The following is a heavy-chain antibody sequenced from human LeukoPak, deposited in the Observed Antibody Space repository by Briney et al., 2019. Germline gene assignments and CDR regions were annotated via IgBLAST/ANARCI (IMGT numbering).Heavy chain of an antibody. J-gene: IGHJ3*02. V-gene: IGHV3-23*01. Sequence: SGGSLRLSCAASGFTFSSYAMTWVRQAPGKGLEWVSAISGSGGSTYYADSVKGRFTISRDNSKNTLYLQMNSLRAEDTAVFYCAKPRGEEWLVGLYDAFDIWGQGTMVTVSS. D-gene: IGHD6-19*01. CDR1: GFTFSSYA. CDR3: AKPRGEEWLVGLYDAFDI. CDR2: ISGSGGST.